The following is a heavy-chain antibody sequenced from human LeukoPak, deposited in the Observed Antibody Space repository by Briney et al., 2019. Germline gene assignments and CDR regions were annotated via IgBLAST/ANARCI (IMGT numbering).Heavy chain of an antibody. J-gene: IGHJ3*02. D-gene: IGHD6-13*01. V-gene: IGHV3-30*18. CDR2: ISYDGSNK. CDR1: GFTFSSYG. Sequence: PGGSLRLPCAVSGFTFSSYGMHWVRQAPGKGLEWVAVISYDGSNKYYADSVKGRFTISRDNSKNTLYLQMNSLRAEDTAVYYCAKDHGGIAIWGQGTMVTVSS. CDR3: AKDHGGIAI.